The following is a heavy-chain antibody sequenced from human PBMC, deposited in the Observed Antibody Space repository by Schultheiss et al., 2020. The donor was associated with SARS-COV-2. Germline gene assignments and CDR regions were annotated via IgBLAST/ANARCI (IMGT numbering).Heavy chain of an antibody. CDR1: GFTFSSYG. V-gene: IGHV3-30*03. J-gene: IGHJ4*02. D-gene: IGHD4-17*01. CDR3: ARDRTYGRAKYYFDY. Sequence: GGSLRLSCAASGFTFSSYGMHWVRQAPGKGLEWVAVISYDGSNKYYADSVKGRFTISRDNSKNTLYLQMNSLRAEDTAVYYCARDRTYGRAKYYFDYWGQGTLVTVSS. CDR2: ISYDGSNK.